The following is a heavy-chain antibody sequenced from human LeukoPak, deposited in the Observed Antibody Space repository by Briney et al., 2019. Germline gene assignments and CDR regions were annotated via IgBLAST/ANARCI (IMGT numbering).Heavy chain of an antibody. J-gene: IGHJ4*02. CDR2: IYYSGST. V-gene: IGHV4-39*07. CDR1: GGSISSSSYY. D-gene: IGHD3-10*01. CDR3: ARRFDGGTDY. Sequence: SETLPLTCTVSGGSISSSSYYWGWIRQPPGKGLEWIGSIYYSGSTYYNPSLKSRVTISVDTSKNQFSLKLSSVTAADTAVYYCARRFDGGTDYWGQGTLVTVSS.